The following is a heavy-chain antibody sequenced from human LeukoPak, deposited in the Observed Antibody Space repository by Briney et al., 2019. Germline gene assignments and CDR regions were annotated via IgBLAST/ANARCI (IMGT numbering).Heavy chain of an antibody. Sequence: GGSLRLSCAASGFTVSSNYMSWVRQAPGKGLEWVSVIYSGGGTYYADSVKGRFTISRDNSKNTLYLQMNSLRAEDTAVYYCAYGSGSWTFDYWGQGTLVTVSS. CDR2: IYSGGGT. V-gene: IGHV3-66*01. J-gene: IGHJ4*02. CDR1: GFTVSSNY. D-gene: IGHD3-10*01. CDR3: AYGSGSWTFDY.